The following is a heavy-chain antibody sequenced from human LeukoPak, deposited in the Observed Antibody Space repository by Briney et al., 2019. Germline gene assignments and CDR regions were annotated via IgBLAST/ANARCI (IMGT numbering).Heavy chain of an antibody. Sequence: ASVKVSCKASGYTFTSYDIHWVRQATGQGLEWMGWMRPNSGDSGLAQKFQGRVTMAWNTSMSTAYMELSSLRSEDTAVYYCARDHSDSWLDSWGQGTLVTVSS. J-gene: IGHJ5*01. V-gene: IGHV1-8*01. CDR3: ARDHSDSWLDS. CDR1: GYTFTSYD. CDR2: MRPNSGDS. D-gene: IGHD6-13*01.